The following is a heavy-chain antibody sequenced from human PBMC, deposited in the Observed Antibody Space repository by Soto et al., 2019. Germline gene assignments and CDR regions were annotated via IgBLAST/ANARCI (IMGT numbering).Heavy chain of an antibody. Sequence: EVQLVESGGGLVKPGGSLRLSCTASGFPFIDAWMSWVRQAPGKGLQRIGRIRSNADGGTADLTAPVRDRFTISRDDSKPTLYLQMNSLKIDDTAVYFCSTALRRDSALGAYWGLGTLVSVSS. J-gene: IGHJ4*02. D-gene: IGHD3-16*01. V-gene: IGHV3-15*01. CDR3: STALRRDSALGAY. CDR1: GFPFIDAW. CDR2: IRSNADGGTA.